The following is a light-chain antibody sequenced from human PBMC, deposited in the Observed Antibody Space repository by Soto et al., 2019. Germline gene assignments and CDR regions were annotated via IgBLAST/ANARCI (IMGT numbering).Light chain of an antibody. Sequence: IVLPQSPATLSLSPGERATLSCRASQSVSSYLAWYQQKPGQAPRLLIYDASNGATGIPARFSGSGSGTDFTLTISSLEPEDFAVYYCQQRSNWPPITFGQGTRLEIK. CDR1: QSVSSY. CDR2: DAS. J-gene: IGKJ5*01. V-gene: IGKV3-11*01. CDR3: QQRSNWPPIT.